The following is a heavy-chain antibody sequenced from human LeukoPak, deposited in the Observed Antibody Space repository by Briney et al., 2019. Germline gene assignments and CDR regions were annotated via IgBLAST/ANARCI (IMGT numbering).Heavy chain of an antibody. CDR2: ISGSGGST. CDR1: GFTFSSYA. D-gene: IGHD6-19*01. Sequence: GGSLRLSCAASGFTFSSYAMSWVRQAPGKGLEWVSAISGSGGSTYYADSVKGRFTISRDNSKNTLYLQMNSLRAEDTAVYYCAKLPSPVGIAVAGTIWYDPWGQGTLVTVSS. V-gene: IGHV3-23*01. J-gene: IGHJ5*02. CDR3: AKLPSPVGIAVAGTIWYDP.